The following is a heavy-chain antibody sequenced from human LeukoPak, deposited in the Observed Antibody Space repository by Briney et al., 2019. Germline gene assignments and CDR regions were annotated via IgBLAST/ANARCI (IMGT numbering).Heavy chain of an antibody. CDR1: XGSXXSYY. J-gene: IGHJ4*02. Sequence: PSEXXXXTCTVXXGSXXSYYWSWIRQPPGKGLEWIGYIYYSGSTNYNPSLTSRGAISVETSKNKFPLKLSSVTAADTAVYYCARAALTGYYFPFDYWGQGTLVTVSS. D-gene: IGHD3-9*01. V-gene: IGHV4-59*01. CDR2: IYYSGST. CDR3: ARAALTGYYFPFDY.